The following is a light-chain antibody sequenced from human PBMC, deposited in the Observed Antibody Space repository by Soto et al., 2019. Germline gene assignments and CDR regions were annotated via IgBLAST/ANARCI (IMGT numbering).Light chain of an antibody. V-gene: IGLV2-14*01. J-gene: IGLJ1*01. Sequence: QSALTQPASVSGSPGQSIIISCTGTSXDVGAYNYVSWYQQHPGKAPKLMIYEVSNRPSGVSNRFSASKSGNTASLTISGLQAEDEADYYCSSHSSSSTPYVFGSGTKLTVL. CDR3: SSHSSSSTPYV. CDR2: EVS. CDR1: SXDVGAYNY.